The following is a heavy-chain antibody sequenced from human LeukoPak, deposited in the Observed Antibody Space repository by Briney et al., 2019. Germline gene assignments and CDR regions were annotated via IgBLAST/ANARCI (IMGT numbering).Heavy chain of an antibody. V-gene: IGHV1-69*13. J-gene: IGHJ3*02. CDR3: ARQITMIEEGAFDI. Sequence: GASVTVSCKASGGTFNRYAISWVRQAPGQGLEWMGGIIPIIGTVNYAQKFQGRVTITADESTSTAYMELSSLRPEDTAVYYCARQITMIEEGAFDIWGQGTMVTVSS. D-gene: IGHD3-22*01. CDR1: GGTFNRYA. CDR2: IIPIIGTV.